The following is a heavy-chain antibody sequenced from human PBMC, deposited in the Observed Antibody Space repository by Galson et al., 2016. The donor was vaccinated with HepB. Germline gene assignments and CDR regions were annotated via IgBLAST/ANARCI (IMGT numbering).Heavy chain of an antibody. CDR3: TRGYSNFLYFHGMDV. V-gene: IGHV3-49*03. J-gene: IGHJ6*04. D-gene: IGHD4-11*01. CDR1: GFTFGDYT. Sequence: SLRLSCAASGFTFGDYTMSWFRQAPGKGLKWVGFIRTKAYRGTTAYAASVKARFTISSDDSESIAYLQMNSLKTEDTAVYYCTRGYSNFLYFHGMDVWGKGTTVTVSS. CDR2: IRTKAYRGTT.